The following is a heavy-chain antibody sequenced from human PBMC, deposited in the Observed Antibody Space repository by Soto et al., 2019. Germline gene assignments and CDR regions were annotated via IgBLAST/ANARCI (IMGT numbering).Heavy chain of an antibody. V-gene: IGHV3-30*18. J-gene: IGHJ4*02. CDR1: GFTFSSYG. D-gene: IGHD3-22*01. CDR2: ISYDGSNK. Sequence: HPGGSLRLSCAASGFTFSSYGMHWVRQAPGKGLEWVAVISYDGSNKYYADSVKGRFTISRDNSKNTLYLQMNSLRAEDTGVYYCAKGRYYYDSSGYYPPFDYWGQGTLVTVSS. CDR3: AKGRYYYDSSGYYPPFDY.